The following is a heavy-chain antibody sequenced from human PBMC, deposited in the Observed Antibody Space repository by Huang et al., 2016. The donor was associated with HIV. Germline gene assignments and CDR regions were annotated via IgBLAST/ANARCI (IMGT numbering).Heavy chain of an antibody. V-gene: IGHV4-34*01. J-gene: IGHJ2*01. Sequence: QVQLQQWGAGLLKPSETLSLTCAVYGGSVSGHYWSWIRQPPGKGLEWIAEIKYNGYTNYNPSLKSRVTISVHTSRNQFSLKLNSVTAADAAVYYCARASWYEPRSWYFGLWGRGTLVTVSS. CDR1: GGSVSGHY. CDR2: IKYNGYT. D-gene: IGHD6-13*01. CDR3: ARASWYEPRSWYFGL.